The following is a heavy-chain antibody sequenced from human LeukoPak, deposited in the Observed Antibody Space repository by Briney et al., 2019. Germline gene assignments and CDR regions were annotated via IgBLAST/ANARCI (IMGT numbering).Heavy chain of an antibody. CDR1: GYTFTGYY. CDR2: IIPIFGTA. V-gene: IGHV1-69*13. CDR3: ARDLGSHYFDY. Sequence: ASVKVSCKASGYTFTGYYMHWVRQAPGQGLEWMGGIIPIFGTANYAQKFQGRVTITADESTSTAYMELSSLRSEDTAVYYCARDLGSHYFDYWGQGTLVTVSS. J-gene: IGHJ4*02. D-gene: IGHD7-27*01.